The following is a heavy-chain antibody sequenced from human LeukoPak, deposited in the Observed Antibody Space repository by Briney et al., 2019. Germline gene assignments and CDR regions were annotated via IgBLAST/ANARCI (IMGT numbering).Heavy chain of an antibody. D-gene: IGHD6-6*01. CDR2: IYYSGST. V-gene: IGHV4-59*01. CDR3: ARDWGLEARPGYMDV. CDR1: GGSISSYY. Sequence: SETLSLTCTVSGGSISSYYWSWIRQPPGKGLEWIGYIYYSGSTNYNPSLKSRVTILVDTSKNQFSLKLSSVTAADTAVYFCARDWGLEARPGYMDVWGKGTTVTVSS. J-gene: IGHJ6*03.